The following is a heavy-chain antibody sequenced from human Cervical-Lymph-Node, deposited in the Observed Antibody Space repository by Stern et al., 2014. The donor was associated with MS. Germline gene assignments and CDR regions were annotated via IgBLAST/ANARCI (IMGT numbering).Heavy chain of an antibody. D-gene: IGHD6-13*01. J-gene: IGHJ5*02. CDR1: GGSISSYH. V-gene: IGHV4-59*01. CDR3: ARDGVAAAGPGGPFDP. Sequence: QVHLQESGPGLVKPSETLSLTCTVSGGSISSYHWSWIRQPPGQGLEWIGYIYYSGSTNYTPSLKSRVTISVDTSKNQFSLKLSSVTAADTAVYYCARDGVAAAGPGGPFDPWGQGTLVTVSS. CDR2: IYYSGST.